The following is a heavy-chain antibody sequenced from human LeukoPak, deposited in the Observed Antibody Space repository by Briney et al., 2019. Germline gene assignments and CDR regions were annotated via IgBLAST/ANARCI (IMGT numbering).Heavy chain of an antibody. CDR2: IYYSGST. CDR3: ARNRNSGYDLYYYYGMDV. V-gene: IGHV4-59*01. J-gene: IGHJ6*02. D-gene: IGHD5-12*01. CDR1: GGSISSYY. Sequence: SETLSLTCTVSGGSISSYYWSWIRQPPGKGLEWIGYIYYSGSTNYNPSLKSRVTISVDTSKNQFSLKLSSVTAADTAVYYCARNRNSGYDLYYYYGMDVGGQGTTVTVSS.